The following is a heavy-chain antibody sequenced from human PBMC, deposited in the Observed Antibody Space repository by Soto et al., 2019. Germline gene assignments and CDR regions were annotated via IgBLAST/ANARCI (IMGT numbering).Heavy chain of an antibody. J-gene: IGHJ6*02. CDR3: ARSSARGSYGPDCNGMDV. D-gene: IGHD5-18*01. CDR1: GYTFRSYG. CDR2: ISGYSGNT. V-gene: IGHV1-18*04. Sequence: ASVKVSCKASGYTFRSYGIDWVRQAPGQGLEWMGWISGYSGNTNHAQKFQGRVTMTTDIFTSTAYMELRSLRSDDTAVYYCARSSARGSYGPDCNGMDVWGPGTTVT.